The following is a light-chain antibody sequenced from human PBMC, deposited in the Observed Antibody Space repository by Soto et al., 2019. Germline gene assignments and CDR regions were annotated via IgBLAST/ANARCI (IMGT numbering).Light chain of an antibody. CDR2: DAS. CDR1: QYITIY. V-gene: IGKV3-11*01. CDR3: QHYGYPQWT. Sequence: EIVLTQSPATLSLSPGERATLSSRASQYITIYLAWYQQKPGQAPWLLIYDASNRATGIPARFSGSGSGTDFTLTISRLEPEDFAVYYCQHYGYPQWTFGQGTKVDIK. J-gene: IGKJ1*01.